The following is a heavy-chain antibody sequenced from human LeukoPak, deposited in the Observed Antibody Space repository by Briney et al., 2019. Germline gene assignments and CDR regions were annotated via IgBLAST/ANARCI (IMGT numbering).Heavy chain of an antibody. J-gene: IGHJ5*02. Sequence: SETLSLTCTVSGGSISSYYWSWIRQPPGKGLEWIGYIYYSGSTNYNPSLKSRVTISVDTSKNQFSLKLSSVTAADTAVYYCARHGSTVIVGANWFDPWGQGTLVTVSS. CDR2: IYYSGST. D-gene: IGHD3-22*01. CDR1: GGSISSYY. V-gene: IGHV4-59*08. CDR3: ARHGSTVIVGANWFDP.